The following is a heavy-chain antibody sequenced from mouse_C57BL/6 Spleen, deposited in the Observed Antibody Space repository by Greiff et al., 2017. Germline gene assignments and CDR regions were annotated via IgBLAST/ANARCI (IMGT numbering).Heavy chain of an antibody. CDR2: IRSKSNNYAT. CDR1: GFSFNTYA. V-gene: IGHV10-1*01. CDR3: VRQRGYDVYYFDY. Sequence: EVQLQQSGGGLVQPKGSLKLSCAASGFSFNTYAMNWVRQAPGKGLEWVARIRSKSNNYATYYADSVKDRFTISRDDSESMLYLQMNNLKTEDTAMYYCVRQRGYDVYYFDYWGQGTTLTVSS. D-gene: IGHD2-2*01. J-gene: IGHJ2*01.